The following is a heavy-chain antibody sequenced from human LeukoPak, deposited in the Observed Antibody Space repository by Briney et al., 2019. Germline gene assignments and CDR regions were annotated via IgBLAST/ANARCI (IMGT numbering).Heavy chain of an antibody. Sequence: GASVKVSFKASGGTFSSYAISWVRQAPGQGLEWMGRIIPIFGTANYAQKFQGRVTSTTDESTSTAYMELSSLRSEDTAVYYCAREGYCSGGSCLFDYWGQGTLVTVSS. D-gene: IGHD2-15*01. CDR3: AREGYCSGGSCLFDY. V-gene: IGHV1-69*05. CDR1: GGTFSSYA. CDR2: IIPIFGTA. J-gene: IGHJ4*02.